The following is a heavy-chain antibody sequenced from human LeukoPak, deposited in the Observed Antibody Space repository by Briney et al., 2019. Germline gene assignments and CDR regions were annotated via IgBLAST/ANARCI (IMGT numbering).Heavy chain of an antibody. CDR1: GYMLNNFD. J-gene: IGHJ4*02. CDR3: ARARENSYGSGTYRPYYFNC. D-gene: IGHD3-10*01. V-gene: IGHV1-8*01. Sequence: ASGKVSCKAAGYMLNNFDVKWVRQADGQVLGWMGWVNPKSVNTGYGQSFQRRVTMTRNTAITTAYMELSSLGSEDTAVYYCARARENSYGSGTYRPYYFNCWGPGTLVTVST. CDR2: VNPKSVNT.